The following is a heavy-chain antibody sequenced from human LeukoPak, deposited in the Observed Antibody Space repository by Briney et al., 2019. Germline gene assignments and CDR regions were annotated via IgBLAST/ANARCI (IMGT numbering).Heavy chain of an antibody. CDR3: ARGDGESLGH. D-gene: IGHD2-21*01. CDR2: IYTDGSYT. V-gene: IGHV3-74*01. J-gene: IGHJ4*02. Sequence: GGSLRLSCAASGFVFGSYWMHWVRQAPGKGLVWVSRIYTDGSYTNYADSVKGRFTISRDNAKNTLSLHMNSLRAEDMAVYYCARGDGESLGHWGQGTLVTVSS. CDR1: GFVFGSYW.